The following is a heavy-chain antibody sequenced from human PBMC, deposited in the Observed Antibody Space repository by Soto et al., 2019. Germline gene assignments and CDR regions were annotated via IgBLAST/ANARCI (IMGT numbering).Heavy chain of an antibody. CDR2: IYYSGST. J-gene: IGHJ4*02. D-gene: IGHD2-15*01. CDR1: GGSISSSSYY. CDR3: ARHTPAISISDH. V-gene: IGHV4-39*01. Sequence: QLQLQESGPGQVKPSETLSLTCTVSGGSISSSSYYWGWIRQPPGKGLEWIGSIYYSGSTYYNPTPKSRATISVDTSKNQFSLKLNSVTAADTAVYYCARHTPAISISDHWGQGTLVTVSS.